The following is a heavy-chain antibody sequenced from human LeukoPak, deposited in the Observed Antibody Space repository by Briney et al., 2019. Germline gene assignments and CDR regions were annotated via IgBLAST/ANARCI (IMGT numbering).Heavy chain of an antibody. CDR1: GGSISSYY. V-gene: IGHV4-34*01. CDR3: ASNYGGNLPDY. J-gene: IGHJ4*02. D-gene: IGHD4-23*01. Sequence: SETLSLTCTVSGGSISSYYWSWIRQPPGKGLEWIGEINHSGSTNYNPSLKSRVTISVDTSKNQFSLKLSSVTAADTAVYYCASNYGGNLPDYWGQGTLVTVSS. CDR2: INHSGST.